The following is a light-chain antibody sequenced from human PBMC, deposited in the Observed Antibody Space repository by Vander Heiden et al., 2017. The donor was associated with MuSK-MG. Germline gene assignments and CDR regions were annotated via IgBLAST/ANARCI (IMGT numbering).Light chain of an antibody. CDR1: QSLLHSDGNTY. CDR2: KVS. J-gene: IGKJ5*01. V-gene: IGKV2-24*01. CDR3: RQAKQFPHT. Sequence: DIVMTQAPLSSPVTLGQPASISCRSSQSLLHSDGNTYLNWLHQRPGQPPRVLIYKVSNRYSGVPDRFSGSGAGTDFTLKISGVEAEDVGVYYCRQAKQFPHTFGQGTQLEIK.